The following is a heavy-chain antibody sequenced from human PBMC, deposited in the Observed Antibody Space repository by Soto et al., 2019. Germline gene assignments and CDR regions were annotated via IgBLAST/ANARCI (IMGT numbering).Heavy chain of an antibody. J-gene: IGHJ4*02. Sequence: QVQLQESGPGLVKPSQTLSLTCTVSGGSISSGGYYWSWIRQHPGKGLEWIGYIYYSGSTYYNPSLRSRVTISVDTSTNQFSLKLSSVTAADTAVYYCARNPYDFWSGYPHQYFDYWGQGTLVTVSS. D-gene: IGHD3-3*01. CDR3: ARNPYDFWSGYPHQYFDY. CDR2: IYYSGST. CDR1: GGSISSGGYY. V-gene: IGHV4-31*03.